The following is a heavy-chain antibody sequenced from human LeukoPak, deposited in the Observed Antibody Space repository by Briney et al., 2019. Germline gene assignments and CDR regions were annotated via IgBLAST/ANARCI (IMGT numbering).Heavy chain of an antibody. CDR1: GGSISSYY. CDR3: ARGITMIVVVMSYYMDV. V-gene: IGHV4-59*01. CDR2: FYYSGST. Sequence: SETLFLSCTVPGGSISSYYWGWIRQPRGKGLGWIESFYYSGSTNYNPSLKSRVTISGDTSKNQFSLKLSSVTAADTAVYYCARGITMIVVVMSYYMDVWGKGTTVTVSS. J-gene: IGHJ6*03. D-gene: IGHD3-22*01.